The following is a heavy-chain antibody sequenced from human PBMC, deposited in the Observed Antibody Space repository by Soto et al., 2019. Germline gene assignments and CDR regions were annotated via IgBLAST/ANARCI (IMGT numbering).Heavy chain of an antibody. CDR3: AKELDCSGGSCYSVGFYFDY. J-gene: IGHJ4*02. CDR1: GFTFSSYG. CDR2: ISYDGSNK. V-gene: IGHV3-30*18. Sequence: ESGGGVVQPGRSLRLSCAASGFTFSSYGMHWVRQAPGKGLEWVAVISYDGSNKYYADSVKGRFTISRDNSKNTLYLQMNSLRAEDTAVYYCAKELDCSGGSCYSVGFYFDYWGQGTLVTVSS. D-gene: IGHD2-15*01.